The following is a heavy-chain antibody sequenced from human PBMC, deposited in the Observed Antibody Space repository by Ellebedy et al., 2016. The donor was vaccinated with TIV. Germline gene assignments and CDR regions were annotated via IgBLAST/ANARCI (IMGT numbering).Heavy chain of an antibody. Sequence: MPSETLSLTCTVSGGSVSDYYWSWIRQPPGKGLGWLGYTFYSGSTNYNPSLKRRLTISVDTSKNQFSLNLTSVTAADTAMYCCARFNSIIVFYGMDVWGPGTTVTVS. CDR2: TFYSGST. J-gene: IGHJ6*02. D-gene: IGHD3-22*01. CDR3: ARFNSIIVFYGMDV. CDR1: GGSVSDYY. V-gene: IGHV4-59*02.